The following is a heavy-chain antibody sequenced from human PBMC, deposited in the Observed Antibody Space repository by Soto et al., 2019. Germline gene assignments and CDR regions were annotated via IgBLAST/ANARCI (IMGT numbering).Heavy chain of an antibody. CDR3: AREGAAAPPYYYYYGMDV. CDR2: IIPIFGTA. V-gene: IGHV1-69*13. D-gene: IGHD2-15*01. CDR1: GCPFSSYA. J-gene: IGHJ6*02. Sequence: GASVKVSCTASGCPFSSYAISWVRHAPGQGLEWMGGIIPIFGTANYAQKFQGRVTITADESTSTAYMELSSLKSEDTAVYYCAREGAAAPPYYYYYGMDVWGQGTTVTVSS.